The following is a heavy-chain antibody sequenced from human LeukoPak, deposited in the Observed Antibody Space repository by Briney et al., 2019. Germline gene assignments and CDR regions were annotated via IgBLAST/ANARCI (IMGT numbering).Heavy chain of an antibody. CDR1: GGSXXSYY. D-gene: IGHD4-23*01. V-gene: IGHV4-59*01. CDR3: ARWDYGGKGVDY. Sequence: XXSLTXXXXGGSXXSYYWSWIRQPPGKGLEWIGYIYYSGSTNYNPSLKSRVTISVDTSKNQFSLKLSSVTAADTAVYYCARWDYGGKGVDYWGQGTLVTVSS. CDR2: IYYSGST. J-gene: IGHJ4*02.